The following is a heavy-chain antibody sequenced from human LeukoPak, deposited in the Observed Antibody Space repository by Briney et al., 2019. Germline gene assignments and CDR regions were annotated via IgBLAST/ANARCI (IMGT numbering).Heavy chain of an antibody. CDR1: GFTFCDYY. CDR2: ISSSSSHT. CDR3: ARDSTRLDP. J-gene: IGHJ5*02. D-gene: IGHD1-26*01. Sequence: GGSLRLSCAASGFTFCDYYMSWIRQAPGKGLEWVPYISSSSSHTNYADSVKGRFTIYRDNAKNSLYLQMNSLRAEDTAVYYCARDSTRLDPWGQGTLVTVSS. V-gene: IGHV3-11*06.